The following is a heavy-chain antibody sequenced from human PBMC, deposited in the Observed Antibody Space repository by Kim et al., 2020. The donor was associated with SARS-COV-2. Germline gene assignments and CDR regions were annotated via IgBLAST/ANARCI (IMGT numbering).Heavy chain of an antibody. CDR2: IKSKTDGGTT. V-gene: IGHV3-15*01. J-gene: IGHJ4*02. D-gene: IGHD3-22*01. Sequence: GGSLRLSCAASGFIFSNAWMSWVRQAPGKGLEWVGRIKSKTDGGTTDYAAPVKGRFTISRDDSKNTLYLLMNILKTEDTAVYYCTTAAMYYYDSSAYLLHYWGQGTLVTVSS. CDR3: TTAAMYYYDSSAYLLHY. CDR1: GFIFSNAW.